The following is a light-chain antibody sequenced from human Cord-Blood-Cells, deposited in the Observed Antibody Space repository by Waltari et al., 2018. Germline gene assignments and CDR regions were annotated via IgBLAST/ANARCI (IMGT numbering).Light chain of an antibody. CDR3: CSYAGSSTFEGV. J-gene: IGLJ3*02. V-gene: IGLV2-23*03. Sequence: QSALTQPASVSGSPGQSITISCTGTSSDVGSYHLVSWYQQHPGKAPKLMIYEGSKRPSGVSNRFSGSKSGNTASLTISGLQAEDEADYYCCSYAGSSTFEGVFGGGTKLTVL. CDR2: EGS. CDR1: SSDVGSYHL.